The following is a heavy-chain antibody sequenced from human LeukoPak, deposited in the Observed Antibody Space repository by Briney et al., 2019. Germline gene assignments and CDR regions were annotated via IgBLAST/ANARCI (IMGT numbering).Heavy chain of an antibody. J-gene: IGHJ4*02. CDR2: IYHSGST. D-gene: IGHD6-19*01. Sequence: SETLSLTCAVSGGSISSSNWWSWVRQPPGKGLEWIGEIYHSGSTNYNPSLKSRVTISVDKSKSQFSLKLSSVTAADTSVYYCARHASGWYNYFDYWGQGTLVTVSS. V-gene: IGHV4-4*02. CDR1: GGSISSSNW. CDR3: ARHASGWYNYFDY.